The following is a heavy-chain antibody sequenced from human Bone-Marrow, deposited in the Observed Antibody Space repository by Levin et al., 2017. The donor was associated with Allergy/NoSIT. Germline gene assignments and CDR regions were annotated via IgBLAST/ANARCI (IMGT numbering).Heavy chain of an antibody. CDR2: ISVYTGNT. CDR1: GYTFSSYG. Sequence: GESLKISCKASGYTFSSYGISWVRQAPGQGLEWMGWISVYTGNTDYAQKFQGRVAMTTDTSTSTVYMELRSLRSDDTAIYYCARDRFLEYLQTYSHYAMDVWGQGTTVTVSS. V-gene: IGHV1-18*01. J-gene: IGHJ6*02. D-gene: IGHD3-3*01. CDR3: ARDRFLEYLQTYSHYAMDV.